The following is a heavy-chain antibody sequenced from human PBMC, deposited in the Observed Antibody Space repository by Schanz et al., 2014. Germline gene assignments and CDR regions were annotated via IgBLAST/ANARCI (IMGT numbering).Heavy chain of an antibody. J-gene: IGHJ4*02. CDR3: ARGYSGYSHFDY. D-gene: IGHD5-12*01. V-gene: IGHV7-4-1*02. CDR1: GYTFAMYD. CDR2: INTNTANP. Sequence: QVQLVQSGSELKKPGASVKVSCKASGYTFAMYDMNWVRQAPGQGLEWMGWINTNTANPTYAQVFTGRFVYTLDASVPTAYLEISSLKSYDTAVYYCARGYSGYSHFDYWGQGALVTVSS.